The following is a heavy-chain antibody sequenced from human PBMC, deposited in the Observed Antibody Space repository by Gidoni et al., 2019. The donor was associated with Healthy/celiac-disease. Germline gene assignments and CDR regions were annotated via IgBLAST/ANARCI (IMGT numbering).Heavy chain of an antibody. CDR3: ARSRMVRELREGHWFDP. CDR1: GRSLSSGCYY. V-gene: IGHV4-61*01. J-gene: IGHJ5*02. CDR2: TSYSGST. Sequence: QLQESGPGLVKPSETLSLTCTVSGRSLSSGCYYWSWIRQPPGKGLEWSGYTSYSGSTNDNPSLKSRVTKSVDTSKNQFSLKLSAVTAADTAVYYCARSRMVRELREGHWFDPWGQGTLVTVSS. D-gene: IGHD3-10*01.